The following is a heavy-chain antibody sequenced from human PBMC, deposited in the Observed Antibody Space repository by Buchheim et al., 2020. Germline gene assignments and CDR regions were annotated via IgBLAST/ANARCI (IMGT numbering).Heavy chain of an antibody. V-gene: IGHV3-23*01. Sequence: EVQLLESGGDLVQPGGSLRLSCAASGFTFSNYAMSWVRQAPGKGLEWVSVISGSGGDTFYADSVKGRFTISRDYSTNTLYLQMNGLRAEDTAVYYCAKLPQPYASGASQDYWGQGTL. CDR2: ISGSGGDT. CDR3: AKLPQPYASGASQDY. CDR1: GFTFSNYA. J-gene: IGHJ4*02. D-gene: IGHD3-10*01.